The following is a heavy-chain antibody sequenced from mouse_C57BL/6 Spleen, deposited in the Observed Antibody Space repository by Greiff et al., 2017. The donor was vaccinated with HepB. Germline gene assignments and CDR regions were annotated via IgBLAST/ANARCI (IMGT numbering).Heavy chain of an antibody. CDR3: ARSLSNYFDY. J-gene: IGHJ2*01. V-gene: IGHV1-82*01. D-gene: IGHD6-2*01. CDR2: IYPGDGDT. CDR1: GYAFSSSW. Sequence: VQLKESGPELVKPGASVKISCKASGYAFSSSWMNWVKQRPGKGLEWIGRIYPGDGDTNYNGKFKGKATLTADKSSSTAYMQLSSLTSEDSAVYFCARSLSNYFDYWGKGTTLTVSS.